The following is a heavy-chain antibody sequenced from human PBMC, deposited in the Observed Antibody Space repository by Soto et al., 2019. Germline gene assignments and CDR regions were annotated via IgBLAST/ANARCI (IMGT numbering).Heavy chain of an antibody. CDR1: GFNFKKFA. CDR3: AKADGEQWLVPHLDT. CDR2: ISCCGGST. J-gene: IGHJ5*02. Sequence: EVQLLESGGGVVQPGGSLRLSCVASGFNFKKFAMAWVRQAPGEGLEWVSGISCCGGSTSYADSVKGRFSIARDDSKSTLSLQMNSLRVEDTAQYYCAKADGEQWLVPHLDTWGQGTLVTVS. D-gene: IGHD6-19*01. V-gene: IGHV3-23*01.